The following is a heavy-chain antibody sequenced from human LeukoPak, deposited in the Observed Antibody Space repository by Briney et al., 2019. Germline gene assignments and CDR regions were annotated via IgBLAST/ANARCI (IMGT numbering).Heavy chain of an antibody. CDR2: ISAYNGNT. CDR1: GYTFTSYG. V-gene: IGHV1-18*01. J-gene: IGHJ5*02. Sequence: VASVKVSCKASGYTFTSYGISWVRQAPGQGLEWMGWISAYNGNTNYAQNLQGRVTMTTDTSTTTAYIELRSLNSDDTAVYYCARWGRNFDDWFDPWGQGTLVTVSS. D-gene: IGHD3-9*01. CDR3: ARWGRNFDDWFDP.